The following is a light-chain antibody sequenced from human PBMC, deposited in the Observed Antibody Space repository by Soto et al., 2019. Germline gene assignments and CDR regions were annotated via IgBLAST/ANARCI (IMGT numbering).Light chain of an antibody. J-gene: IGKJ5*01. CDR3: QQYDDLPIT. CDR2: DAS. CDR1: QDIDKF. V-gene: IGKV1-33*01. Sequence: DIQMTQSPSSLSASVVDRVTITCQASQDIDKFLNWYQQKPGKPPKLLIDDASNLATGVPSRFSGRGSGTDFTFTISSLQPEDVATYYCQQYDDLPITFGQGTRLEIK.